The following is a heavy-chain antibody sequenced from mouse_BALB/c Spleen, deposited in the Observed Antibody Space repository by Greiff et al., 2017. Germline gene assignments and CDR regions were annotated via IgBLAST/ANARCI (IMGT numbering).Heavy chain of an antibody. Sequence: VQLVESGPGLVAPSQSLSITCTVSGFSLTGYGVNWFRQPPGKGLEWLGMIWGDGRTDYNSALKSRLSISKDNSTSQVFLKMNSLQTDDTARYYSAREGGFYYGYDGAYVDGWGAGTTVAVSS. D-gene: IGHD2-2*01. CDR2: IWGDGRT. J-gene: IGHJ1*01. CDR1: GFSLTGYG. V-gene: IGHV2-6-7*01. CDR3: AREGGFYYGYDGAYVDG.